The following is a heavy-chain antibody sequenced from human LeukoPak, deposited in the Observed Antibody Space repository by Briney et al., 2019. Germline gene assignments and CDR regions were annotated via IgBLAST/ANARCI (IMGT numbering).Heavy chain of an antibody. V-gene: IGHV1-69*05. CDR2: IIPIFGTA. CDR3: ATGNIGYCSSTSCYVHYYYYMDV. CDR1: GYTFTGYY. D-gene: IGHD2-2*01. J-gene: IGHJ6*03. Sequence: ASVKASCKASGYTFTGYYMHWVRQAPGQGLEWMGGIIPIFGTANYAQKFQGRVTITTDESTSTAYMELSSLRSEDTAVYYCATGNIGYCSSTSCYVHYYYYMDVWGKGTTVTVSS.